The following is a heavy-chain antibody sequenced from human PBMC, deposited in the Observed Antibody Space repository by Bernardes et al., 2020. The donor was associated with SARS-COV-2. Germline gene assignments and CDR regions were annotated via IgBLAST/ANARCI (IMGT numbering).Heavy chain of an antibody. CDR3: ARSYCSGGTWFFDH. D-gene: IGHD2-15*01. Sequence: SETLSLTCTVSGFSISSGSHYWIWLLPPAGKGLEWIVRIYISGYTNYNPSLNSRITMSVDTPENQFSLKLSSVTAADTAVYFCARSYCSGGTWFFDHWGQGTLVTVSS. CDR2: IYISGYT. J-gene: IGHJ4*02. CDR1: GFSISSGSHY. V-gene: IGHV4-61*02.